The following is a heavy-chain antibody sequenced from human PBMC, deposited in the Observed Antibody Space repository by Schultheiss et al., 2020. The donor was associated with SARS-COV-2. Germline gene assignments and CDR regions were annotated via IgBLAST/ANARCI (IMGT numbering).Heavy chain of an antibody. CDR1: GGSISSSNW. CDR2: IYHSGST. CDR3: ARADWGPSVGAAIDY. J-gene: IGHJ4*02. Sequence: SDTLSLTCAVSGGSISSSNWWSWVRQPPGKGLEWIGEIYHSGSTNYNPSLKSRVTISVDKSKNQFSLKLSSVTAADTAVYYCARADWGPSVGAAIDYWGQGTLVTVSS. D-gene: IGHD3-10*01. V-gene: IGHV4-4*02.